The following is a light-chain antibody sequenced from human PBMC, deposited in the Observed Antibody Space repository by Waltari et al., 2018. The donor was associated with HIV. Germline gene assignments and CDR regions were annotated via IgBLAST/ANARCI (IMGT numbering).Light chain of an antibody. CDR2: AAS. Sequence: DIQMTQSPSSLSASVGDRVAITCRASQGIRNDLDWYQQKPGTAPKRLISAASNLQSGVPSRFSGTGSGTEFTLTISSLQPEDFATYYCLQHNSYPPTFGQGTKVEVK. J-gene: IGKJ1*01. CDR1: QGIRND. CDR3: LQHNSYPPT. V-gene: IGKV1-17*01.